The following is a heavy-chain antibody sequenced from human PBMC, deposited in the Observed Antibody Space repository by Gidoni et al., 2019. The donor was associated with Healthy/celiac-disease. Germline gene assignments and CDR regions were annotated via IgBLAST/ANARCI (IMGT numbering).Heavy chain of an antibody. CDR2: ISGSGGST. CDR3: ANDASIAAAGSFAY. J-gene: IGHJ4*02. V-gene: IGHV3-23*04. D-gene: IGHD6-13*01. Sequence: EVQLGESGGGLVQPGGSLRLSCAASGFTFSSYALSWVRQAPGKGLEWVSAISGSGGSTYYADSVKGRFTISSDNSKNTLYLQMNSLRAEDTAVYSCANDASIAAAGSFAYWGPGPLVPVSS. CDR1: GFTFSSYA.